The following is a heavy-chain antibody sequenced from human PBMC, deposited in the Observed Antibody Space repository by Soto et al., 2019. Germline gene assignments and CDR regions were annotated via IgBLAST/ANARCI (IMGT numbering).Heavy chain of an antibody. V-gene: IGHV3-48*01. CDR3: ARDIVV. CDR1: GFTFSSYS. D-gene: IGHD2-2*01. Sequence: EVQVVESGGGLVQPGGSLRLSCAASGFTFSSYSMNWVRQAAGKGLEWVSYIISSSSTIFYAISVKGGFTISRDNAKNSLYLQMNRLRAEDTAGYYCARDIVVGGQGTLVTVS. J-gene: IGHJ4*02. CDR2: IISSSSTI.